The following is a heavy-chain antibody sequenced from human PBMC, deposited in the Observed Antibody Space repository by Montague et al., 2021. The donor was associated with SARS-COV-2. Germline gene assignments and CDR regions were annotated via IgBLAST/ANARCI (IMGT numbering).Heavy chain of an antibody. CDR1: GGSIISTTSN. D-gene: IGHD5-24*01. CDR2: IYYTANT. J-gene: IGHJ5*02. CDR3: ARARLRDGWFDP. V-gene: IGHV4-39*01. Sequence: SETLSLTCTVSGGSIISTTSNWGWIRQPPGKGLEWIGSIYYTANTYYTPSLKTRVTISGATSKNQFSLRLRSVTAADTAAYYCARARLRDGWFDPWGQGTLVTVSS.